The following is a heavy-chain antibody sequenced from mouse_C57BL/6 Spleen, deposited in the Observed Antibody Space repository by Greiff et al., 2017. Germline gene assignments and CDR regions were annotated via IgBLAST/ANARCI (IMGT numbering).Heavy chain of an antibody. CDR2: IRNKANGYTT. J-gene: IGHJ2*01. Sequence: EVKLMESGGGLVQPGGSLSLSCAASGFTFTDYYMSWVRQPPGKALEWLGFIRNKANGYTTEYSASVKGRFTISRDNSQSILYLQMNALRAEDSATDYWARYSDSAGYGYWGQGTTLTVSS. CDR3: ARYSDSAGYGY. CDR1: GFTFTDYY. D-gene: IGHD3-2*02. V-gene: IGHV7-3*01.